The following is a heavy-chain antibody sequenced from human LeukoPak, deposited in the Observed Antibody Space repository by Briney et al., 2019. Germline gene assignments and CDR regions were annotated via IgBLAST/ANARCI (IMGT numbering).Heavy chain of an antibody. V-gene: IGHV3-48*01. CDR2: ISSSSITI. J-gene: IGHJ6*02. D-gene: IGHD2-2*01. CDR3: VRLPAAVYGMDV. CDR1: GFTFNTYS. Sequence: GQSLSLHRAASGFTFNTYSMNWVRHAPGKGLEWVSYISSSSITIYYADSVKGRFTISRDNAKNSLYLQMDSLRAEDTAVYYCVRLPAAVYGMDVWGQGTTVTVSS.